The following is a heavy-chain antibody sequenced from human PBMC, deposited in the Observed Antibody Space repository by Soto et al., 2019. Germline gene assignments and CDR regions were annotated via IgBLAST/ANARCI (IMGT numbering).Heavy chain of an antibody. J-gene: IGHJ5*02. D-gene: IGHD1-26*01. CDR1: RYTFTSYG. CDR2: ISAYNGNT. CDR3: ARDDLIVGATNWFDT. V-gene: IGHV1-18*01. Sequence: ASVKVCCKASRYTFTSYGISLVRHSPGQGREWMGWISAYNGNTNYAQKLQGRVTMTTDTSTSTAYMELRSLRSDDTAVYYCARDDLIVGATNWFDTWGQGTLVTVSS.